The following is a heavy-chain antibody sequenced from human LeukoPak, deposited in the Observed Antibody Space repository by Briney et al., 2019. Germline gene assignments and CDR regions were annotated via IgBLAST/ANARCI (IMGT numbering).Heavy chain of an antibody. Sequence: GGSLRLSCAASGFTFSRHWMSWVRQAPGKGLEWVANIAEDGSEKYYVDSVKGRFTISRDNAKNSLYLQMNSLRAEDTAVYYCARSLLWFGECIDYWGQGTLVTVSS. CDR1: GFTFSRHW. CDR2: IAEDGSEK. J-gene: IGHJ4*02. CDR3: ARSLLWFGECIDY. D-gene: IGHD3-10*01. V-gene: IGHV3-7*01.